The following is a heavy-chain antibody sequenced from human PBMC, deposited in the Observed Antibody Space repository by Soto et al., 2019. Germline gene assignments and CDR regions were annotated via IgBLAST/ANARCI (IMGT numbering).Heavy chain of an antibody. Sequence: PSETLSLTCTVSGGSISSYYWSWIRQPAGKGLEWIGRIYTSGSTNYNPSLKSRVTMSVDTSKNQFSLKLSSVTAADTAVYYCARGLAARPRDYYYGMDVWGQGTTVTVSS. CDR3: ARGLAARPRDYYYGMDV. V-gene: IGHV4-4*07. CDR2: IYTSGST. D-gene: IGHD6-6*01. CDR1: GGSISSYY. J-gene: IGHJ6*02.